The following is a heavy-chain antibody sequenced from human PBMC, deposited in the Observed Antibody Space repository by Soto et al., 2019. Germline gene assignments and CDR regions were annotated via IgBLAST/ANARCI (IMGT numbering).Heavy chain of an antibody. J-gene: IGHJ5*02. CDR1: GDSISSYY. Sequence: PSETLSLTCTVSGDSISSYYWNWIRRPPGKRLEWIGYIYYTGSTNYNPSLKSRVTISVDKSKNQFSLKLSSVTAADTAVYYCARNSAARPSWFDPWGQGTLVTVSS. D-gene: IGHD6-6*01. CDR3: ARNSAARPSWFDP. V-gene: IGHV4-59*12. CDR2: IYYTGST.